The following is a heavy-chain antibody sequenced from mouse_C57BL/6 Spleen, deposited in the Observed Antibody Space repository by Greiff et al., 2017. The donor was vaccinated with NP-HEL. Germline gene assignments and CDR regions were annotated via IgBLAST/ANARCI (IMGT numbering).Heavy chain of an antibody. Sequence: QVQLQQSGAELARPGASVKLSCKASGYTFTSYGISWVKQRTGQGLEWIGEIYPRSGNTYYNEKFKGKATLTADKSSSTAYMELHSLTSEDSAVYFCARRIPGSPWFAYWGQGTLVTVSA. D-gene: IGHD1-1*01. J-gene: IGHJ3*01. CDR3: ARRIPGSPWFAY. CDR2: IYPRSGNT. CDR1: GYTFTSYG. V-gene: IGHV1-81*01.